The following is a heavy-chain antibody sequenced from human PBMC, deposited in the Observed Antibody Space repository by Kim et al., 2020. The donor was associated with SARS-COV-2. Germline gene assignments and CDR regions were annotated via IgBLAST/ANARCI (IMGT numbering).Heavy chain of an antibody. J-gene: IGHJ5*02. D-gene: IGHD3-22*01. CDR1: GFSFSSYS. CDR2: VSGIGDST. CDR3: ARGYDGRGFFSDH. V-gene: IGHV3-48*02. Sequence: GGSLRLSCAVSGFSFSSYSMNWVRQAPGKGLEWVSYVSGIGDSTHYADPVKGRFTMSRDNAKHSVSLQMDSLRDGDTAVYYCARGYDGRGFFSDHWGQGTLVSVSS.